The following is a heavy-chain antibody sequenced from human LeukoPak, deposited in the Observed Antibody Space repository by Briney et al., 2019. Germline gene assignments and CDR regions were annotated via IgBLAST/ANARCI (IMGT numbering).Heavy chain of an antibody. Sequence: GGSLRLSCAASGATLHSFAMSWVRQAPGKGLEWLAVTSGTEDSTHYADSVRGRFTISTDSSKKSLYLQMNSLRVEDTAVYYCTKDLMTGFSSGWYFGYWGLGTLVTVSS. V-gene: IGHV3-23*01. CDR1: GATLHSFA. CDR3: TKDLMTGFSSGWYFGY. J-gene: IGHJ4*02. D-gene: IGHD6-19*01. CDR2: TSGTEDST.